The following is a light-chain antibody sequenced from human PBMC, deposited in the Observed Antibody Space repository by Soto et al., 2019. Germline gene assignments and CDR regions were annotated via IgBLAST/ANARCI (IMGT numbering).Light chain of an antibody. Sequence: EIVLTQSPGTLSLSPGERATLSCRASQSVSNNYLAWYQQKPGQAPRLLIYGASTRATGIPDRFSGSGSGTEFTLTISSLEPEDFAVYYCQQRSNWTFGQGTKVDNK. CDR1: QSVSNNY. CDR3: QQRSNWT. CDR2: GAS. J-gene: IGKJ1*01. V-gene: IGKV3D-20*02.